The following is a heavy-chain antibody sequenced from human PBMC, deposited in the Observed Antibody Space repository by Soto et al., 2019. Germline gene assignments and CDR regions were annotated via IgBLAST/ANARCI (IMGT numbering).Heavy chain of an antibody. D-gene: IGHD2-2*01. CDR3: ARHLFFCSSTSCHNYYYYGMDV. V-gene: IGHV5-51*01. Sequence: PGESLKISCKGSGYSFTSYWIGWVRQMPGKGLEWMGIIYPGDSDTRYSPSFQGQVTISADKSISTAYLQWSSLKASDTAMYYCARHLFFCSSTSCHNYYYYGMDVWGQGTTVTVSS. J-gene: IGHJ6*02. CDR2: IYPGDSDT. CDR1: GYSFTSYW.